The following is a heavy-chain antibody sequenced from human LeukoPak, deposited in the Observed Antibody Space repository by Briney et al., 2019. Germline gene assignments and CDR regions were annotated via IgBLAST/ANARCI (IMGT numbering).Heavy chain of an antibody. Sequence: SGGSLRLSCAASGFTVSSNYMSWVRQAPGKGLEWVSVIYSGGSTYYADSVKGRFTISRDNSKNTLYLQMNSLRAEDTAVYYCAKVAWATGYYFDYWGQGTLVTVSS. J-gene: IGHJ4*02. CDR3: AKVAWATGYYFDY. CDR1: GFTVSSNY. D-gene: IGHD1-26*01. V-gene: IGHV3-53*01. CDR2: IYSGGST.